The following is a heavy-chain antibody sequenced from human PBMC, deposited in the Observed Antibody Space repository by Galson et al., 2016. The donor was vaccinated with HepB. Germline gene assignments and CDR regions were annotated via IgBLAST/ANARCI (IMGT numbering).Heavy chain of an antibody. CDR1: GFTFDDYA. D-gene: IGHD6-6*01. Sequence: SLRLSCAASGFTFDDYAMHWVRQAPGKGLEWVSGISWNSGSIGYADSVKGRFTISRDNAKNSLYLQMNSLRGEDTALYYCAKGRHYYGMDVWGQGTTVTVSS. V-gene: IGHV3-9*01. CDR2: ISWNSGSI. CDR3: AKGRHYYGMDV. J-gene: IGHJ6*02.